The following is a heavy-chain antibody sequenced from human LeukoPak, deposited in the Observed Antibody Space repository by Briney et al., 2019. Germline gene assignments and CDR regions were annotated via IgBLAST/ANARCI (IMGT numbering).Heavy chain of an antibody. Sequence: SETLSLTCTVSGGSISSYYWSWIRQPPGEGLEWVGYISNSGSTNYNPSLKSRVTISVDTSKNQLSLKLSSVTAADTAVYYCARGAMAVAGRVFDYWGQGTLVTVSS. D-gene: IGHD6-19*01. V-gene: IGHV4-59*01. CDR1: GGSISSYY. CDR2: ISNSGST. J-gene: IGHJ4*02. CDR3: ARGAMAVAGRVFDY.